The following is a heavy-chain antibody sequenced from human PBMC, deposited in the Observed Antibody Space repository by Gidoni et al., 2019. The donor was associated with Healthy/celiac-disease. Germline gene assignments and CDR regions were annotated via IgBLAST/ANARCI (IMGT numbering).Heavy chain of an antibody. V-gene: IGHV1-2*02. D-gene: IGHD6-13*01. Sequence: QVPLVQAGAEVKKPGASVKVSCKASGYTFTGYYMHWGRQAPGRGLEWRGGFNPSSGGTNYAQKFQRRVTMTRDTSISTAYMELSRLRSGDRAVYYGARERQQLADYWGHGTLVTVSS. CDR2: FNPSSGGT. CDR3: ARERQQLADY. CDR1: GYTFTGYY. J-gene: IGHJ4*01.